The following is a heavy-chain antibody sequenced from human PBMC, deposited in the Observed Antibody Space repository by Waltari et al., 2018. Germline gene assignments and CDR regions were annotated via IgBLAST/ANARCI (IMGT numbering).Heavy chain of an antibody. V-gene: IGHV4-59*01. CDR2: IYYSGST. CDR1: GGSISSYY. CDR3: ARARRVQGVLYYFDY. Sequence: QVQLQESGSGLVKPSETLSLTCTVSGGSISSYYWSWIRQPPGKGLEWIGYIYYSGSTNDNPSLKSRVTISVDTSKNQFSLKLSSVTAADTAVYYCARARRVQGVLYYFDYWGQGTLVTVSS. D-gene: IGHD3-10*01. J-gene: IGHJ4*02.